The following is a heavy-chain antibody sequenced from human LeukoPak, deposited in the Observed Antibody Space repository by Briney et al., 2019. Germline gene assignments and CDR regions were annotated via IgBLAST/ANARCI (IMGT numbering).Heavy chain of an antibody. CDR1: GYTFTDYA. CDR2: INTNTGNP. CDR3: ARGYGSGSYGGFDP. J-gene: IGHJ5*02. Sequence: ASVKVSCKASGYTFTDYAINWVRQAPGQGLEWMGWINTNTGNPTYAQGFTGRFVFSLDTSVSTAYLQISSLKAEDTAVYYCARGYGSGSYGGFDPWGQGTLVTVSS. D-gene: IGHD3-10*01. V-gene: IGHV7-4-1*02.